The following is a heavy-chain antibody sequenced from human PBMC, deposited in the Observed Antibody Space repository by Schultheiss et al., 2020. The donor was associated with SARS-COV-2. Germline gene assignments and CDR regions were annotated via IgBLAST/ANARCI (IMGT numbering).Heavy chain of an antibody. D-gene: IGHD5-18*01. V-gene: IGHV4-34*01. J-gene: IGHJ4*02. CDR3: ARGIPRGYSYGSGGYYFDY. Sequence: SETLSLTCAVSGYSISSGYYWSWIRQPPGKGLEWIGEINHSGSTNYNPSLKSRVTISVDTSKNQFSLKLSSVTAADTAVYYCARGIPRGYSYGSGGYYFDYWGQGTLVTVSS. CDR2: INHSGST. CDR1: GYSISSGYY.